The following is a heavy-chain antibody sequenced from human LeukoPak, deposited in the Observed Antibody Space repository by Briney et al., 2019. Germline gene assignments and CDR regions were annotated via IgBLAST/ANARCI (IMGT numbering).Heavy chain of an antibody. CDR2: IYHSGST. CDR3: ARDLAAAGFFDY. CDR1: GYTLSSGYY. D-gene: IGHD6-13*01. V-gene: IGHV4-38-2*02. Sequence: SETLSLTCTVSGYTLSSGYYRGGSRQPTGKGQGWIGSIYHSGSTYYNPSLKSRVTISVDTSKNQFSLKLSSVTAADTAVYYCARDLAAAGFFDYWGQGTLVTVSS. J-gene: IGHJ4*02.